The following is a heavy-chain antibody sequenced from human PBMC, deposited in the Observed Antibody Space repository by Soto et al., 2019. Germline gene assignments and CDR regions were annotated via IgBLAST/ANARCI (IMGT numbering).Heavy chain of an antibody. J-gene: IGHJ6*02. CDR3: ARTRSFTLGFYYDGMDV. D-gene: IGHD6-6*01. Sequence: GESLKISCPGSGYSFASYWIGWVRQMPGKDLEWMGIIYPGDSDTRYSPSFQGQVTISADKSLRTAYLQWTSLKASDTALYYCARTRSFTLGFYYDGMDVWGQGTTVTVSS. CDR1: GYSFASYW. V-gene: IGHV5-51*01. CDR2: IYPGDSDT.